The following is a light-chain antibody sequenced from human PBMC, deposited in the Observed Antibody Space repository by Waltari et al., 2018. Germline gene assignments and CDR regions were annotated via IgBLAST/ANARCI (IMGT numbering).Light chain of an antibody. V-gene: IGLV2-23*02. CDR1: SSDVGNYKR. Sequence: QSALTQPASVSGSPGQSLTIPCTGTSSDVGNYKRVSWYQQHPGKAPTLMIYAVSKRPSGVSDRFSGSKYGDMASLTISGLQPEDEAEYFCSSYAGSSKGVFGGGTKVTVL. CDR2: AVS. CDR3: SSYAGSSKGV. J-gene: IGLJ2*01.